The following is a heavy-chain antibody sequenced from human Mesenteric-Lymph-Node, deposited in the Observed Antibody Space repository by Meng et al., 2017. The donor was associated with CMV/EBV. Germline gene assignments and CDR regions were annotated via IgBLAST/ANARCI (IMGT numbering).Heavy chain of an antibody. D-gene: IGHD6-6*01. Sequence: CTGSGSSFARYWIGWVRQMPGNGLEWMGIIYPGDSDTRYSPSFQGQVTISADKSISTAYLQWSSLKASDTAMYYCARHIGSSSSGDYWGQGTLVTVSS. CDR1: GSSFARYW. V-gene: IGHV5-51*01. CDR2: IYPGDSDT. CDR3: ARHIGSSSSGDY. J-gene: IGHJ4*02.